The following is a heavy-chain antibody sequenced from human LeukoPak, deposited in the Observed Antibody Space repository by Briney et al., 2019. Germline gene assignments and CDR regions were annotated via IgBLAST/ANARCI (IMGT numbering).Heavy chain of an antibody. D-gene: IGHD3-22*01. CDR2: IYYSGST. CDR1: GGSISSYY. CDR3: ARAEKWGYYDSSGYYYY. V-gene: IGHV4-59*12. Sequence: SETLSLTCTVSGGSISSYYWSWIRQPPGKGLEWIGYIYYSGSTNYNPSLKSRVTISVDTSKNQFSLKLSSVTAADTAVYYCARAEKWGYYDSSGYYYYWGQGTLVTVSS. J-gene: IGHJ4*02.